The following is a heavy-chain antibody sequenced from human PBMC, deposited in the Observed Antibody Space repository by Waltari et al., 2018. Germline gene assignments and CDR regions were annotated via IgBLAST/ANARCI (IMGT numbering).Heavy chain of an antibody. CDR2: ITSDGSNT. Sequence: EVQLVESGGGLVQPGGSLTLSCAASGFTFRRPWMYWVRQAPGTGLAWVSHITSDGSNTGYADSVKGRFTISRDNAKNTLYMEMNSLRDEDTAVYYCVRDRGMDAWGQGTTVTVSS. J-gene: IGHJ6*02. CDR3: VRDRGMDA. CDR1: GFTFRRPW. V-gene: IGHV3-74*01.